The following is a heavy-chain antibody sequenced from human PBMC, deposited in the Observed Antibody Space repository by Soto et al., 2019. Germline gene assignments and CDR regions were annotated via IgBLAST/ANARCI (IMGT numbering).Heavy chain of an antibody. D-gene: IGHD3-22*01. CDR1: GFTFSSYG. Sequence: HPGGSLRLSCAASGFTFSSYGMHWVRQAPGKGLEWVAVISYDGSNKYYADSVKGRFTISRDNSKNTLYLQMNSLRAEDTAVYYCAKDRRGGLLRPLFCDYWGQGTLVTVSS. J-gene: IGHJ4*02. CDR3: AKDRRGGLLRPLFCDY. CDR2: ISYDGSNK. V-gene: IGHV3-30*18.